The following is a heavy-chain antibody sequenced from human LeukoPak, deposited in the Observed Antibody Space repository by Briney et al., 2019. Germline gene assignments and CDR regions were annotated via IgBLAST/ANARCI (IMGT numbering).Heavy chain of an antibody. D-gene: IGHD2-21*02. J-gene: IGHJ4*02. V-gene: IGHV4-59*01. CDR1: GGSISSYY. Sequence: SETLSLTCTVSGGSISSYYWSWIRQPPGKGLEWIGYIYYSGSTNYNPSLKSRVTISVDMSKNQFSLKLSSVTAADTAVYYCARVGVVVTALNSWGQGTLVTVSS. CDR2: IYYSGST. CDR3: ARVGVVVTALNS.